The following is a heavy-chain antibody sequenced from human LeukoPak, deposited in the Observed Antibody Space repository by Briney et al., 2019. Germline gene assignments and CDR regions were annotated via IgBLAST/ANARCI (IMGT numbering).Heavy chain of an antibody. D-gene: IGHD3-22*01. CDR2: ISGSGGST. J-gene: IGHJ4*02. Sequence: GGSLRLSCAASGFTFSSYAMSWVRQAPGKGLEWVSAISGSGGSTYYADSVKGRFTISRDNSKNTLYLQMNSLRAEDTAVYYCAKFSTYYYDSSGYYFDSWGQGTLVTVSS. CDR1: GFTFSSYA. V-gene: IGHV3-23*01. CDR3: AKFSTYYYDSSGYYFDS.